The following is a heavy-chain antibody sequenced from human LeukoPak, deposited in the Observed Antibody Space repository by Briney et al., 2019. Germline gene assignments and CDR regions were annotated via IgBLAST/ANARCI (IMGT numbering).Heavy chain of an antibody. Sequence: GGSLRLSCAASGVTFTSFAIHWVRQAPGKGLEWVAVMSNDGLNQYYADSVTGRFTLSRDNSKKTLYLQMNSLRNEDAALYYCARSFNGDLDYWGQGTLVTVSS. CDR2: MSNDGLNQ. J-gene: IGHJ4*02. CDR1: GVTFTSFA. V-gene: IGHV3-30*04. CDR3: ARSFNGDLDY. D-gene: IGHD4-17*01.